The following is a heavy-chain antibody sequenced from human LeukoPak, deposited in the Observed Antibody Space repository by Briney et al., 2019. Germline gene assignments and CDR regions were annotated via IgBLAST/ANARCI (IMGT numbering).Heavy chain of an antibody. Sequence: GGSLRISCAASGFTFSSYAMRWVRQAPGKGLEWVSTISGSGGSTYYADSVKGRFTISRDNSKNTLYLQLNSLTAEDTAAYYCARGDRDPFDYWGQGTLVTVSS. J-gene: IGHJ4*02. D-gene: IGHD2-21*02. CDR3: ARGDRDPFDY. V-gene: IGHV3-23*01. CDR1: GFTFSSYA. CDR2: ISGSGGST.